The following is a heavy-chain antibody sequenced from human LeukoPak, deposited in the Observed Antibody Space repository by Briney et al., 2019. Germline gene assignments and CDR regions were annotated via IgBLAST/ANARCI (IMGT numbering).Heavy chain of an antibody. CDR2: INPSGGST. Sequence: ASVKVSCKASGYTFTSYYMHWVRQAPGQGLEWMGIINPSGGSTSYAQKFQGRVTMTRNTSISTAYMELSSLRSEDTAVYHCARADNGYSYGPVLYYGMDVWGQGTTVTVSS. V-gene: IGHV1-46*01. J-gene: IGHJ6*02. CDR3: ARADNGYSYGPVLYYGMDV. D-gene: IGHD5-18*01. CDR1: GYTFTSYY.